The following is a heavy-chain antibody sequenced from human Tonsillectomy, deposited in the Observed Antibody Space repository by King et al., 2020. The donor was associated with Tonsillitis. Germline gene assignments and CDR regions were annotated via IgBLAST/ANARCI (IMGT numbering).Heavy chain of an antibody. CDR1: GFTFSDAW. CDR3: FFSLDDY. V-gene: IGHV3-15*01. CDR2: IKSKTDGGTT. Sequence: QLVQSGGGLVKPGGSLRLSCAASGFTFSDAWMTWVRQAPGKGLEWVGRIKSKTDGGTTDYAAPVKGRFTISRDDSKNKRYMQVNSLRTEDTAVYYCFFSLDDYWGQGTLVTVSS. J-gene: IGHJ4*02. D-gene: IGHD3-16*01.